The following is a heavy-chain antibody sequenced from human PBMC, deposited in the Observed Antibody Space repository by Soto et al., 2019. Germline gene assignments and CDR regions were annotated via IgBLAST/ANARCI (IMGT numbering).Heavy chain of an antibody. CDR2: IYYSGST. D-gene: IGHD6-13*01. CDR3: AREGNYSSSWLPLFDY. Sequence: SETLSLTCTVSGGSISSYYWSWIRQPPGKGLEWIGYIYYSGSTNYSPSLKSRVTISVDTSKNQFSLKLSSVTAADTAVYYCAREGNYSSSWLPLFDYWGQGTLVTVSS. V-gene: IGHV4-59*01. J-gene: IGHJ4*02. CDR1: GGSISSYY.